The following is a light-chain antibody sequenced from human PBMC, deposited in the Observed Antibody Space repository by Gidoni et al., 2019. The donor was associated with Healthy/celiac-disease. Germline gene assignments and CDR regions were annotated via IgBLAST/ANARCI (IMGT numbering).Light chain of an antibody. CDR2: GAS. CDR1: QSVSSN. J-gene: IGKJ1*01. CDR3: QQYNNWPRGWT. V-gene: IGKV3-15*01. Sequence: IVMTQSPATLSVSPGERATLSCRASQSVSSNLAWYQQKPGQAPRLLIYGASTRATGIPARFSGSGSGTEFTLTISSLQSEDFAVYYCQQYNNWPRGWTFXQXTKVEIK.